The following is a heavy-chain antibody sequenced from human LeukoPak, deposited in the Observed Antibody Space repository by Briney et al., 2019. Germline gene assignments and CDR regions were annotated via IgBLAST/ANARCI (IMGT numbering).Heavy chain of an antibody. J-gene: IGHJ4*02. CDR3: AREGDYYDSSGVPFDY. CDR1: GFTLGNYW. D-gene: IGHD3-22*01. Sequence: GGSLRLSCAASGFTLGNYWLHWVGQAPGKGLVWVSRINSDASNTSYTDSVKGRFPISRDNAKNTLYLQMTSLRAEDTAVYYCAREGDYYDSSGVPFDYWGQGTLVTVSS. V-gene: IGHV3-74*01. CDR2: INSDASNT.